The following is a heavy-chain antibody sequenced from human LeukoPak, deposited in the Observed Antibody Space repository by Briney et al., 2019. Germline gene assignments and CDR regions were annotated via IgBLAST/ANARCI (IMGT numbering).Heavy chain of an antibody. Sequence: SETLSLTCTVSGGSISSSSYYWGWIRQPPGKGLEWIGSIYYSGSTYYNPSLKSRVTISVDTSKNQFSLKLSSVTAADTAVYYCARDSKYSYGLDDAFDVWGQGTMVTVSS. J-gene: IGHJ3*01. CDR1: GGSISSSSYY. V-gene: IGHV4-39*07. D-gene: IGHD5-18*01. CDR3: ARDSKYSYGLDDAFDV. CDR2: IYYSGST.